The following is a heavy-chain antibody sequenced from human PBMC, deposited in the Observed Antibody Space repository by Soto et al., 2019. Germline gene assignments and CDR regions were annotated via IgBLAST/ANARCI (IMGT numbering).Heavy chain of an antibody. CDR3: ARDLGIGQQLVYYYYYGMHX. D-gene: IGHD6-13*01. CDR1: GFTFSSYA. Sequence: PGGSLRLSFAASGFTFSSYAMHWVRQAPGKGLEWVAVISYDGSNKYYAYSVKGRFTISRDNSKNTLYLQMKSLRAEDTAVYYCARDLGIGQQLVYYYYYGMHXWGQVTTFTVS. V-gene: IGHV3-30-3*01. CDR2: ISYDGSNK. J-gene: IGHJ6*02.